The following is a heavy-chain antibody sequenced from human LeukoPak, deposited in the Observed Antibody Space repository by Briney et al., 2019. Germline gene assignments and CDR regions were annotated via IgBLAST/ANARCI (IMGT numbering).Heavy chain of an antibody. D-gene: IGHD2-2*01. V-gene: IGHV4-34*01. J-gene: IGHJ4*02. CDR3: ARENRLGYCSSTSCLPFDY. Sequence: PSETLSLTCAVYGGSFSGYYWSWIRQPPGKGLEWIGEINHSGSTNYNPSLKSRVTISVDTSKNQFSLKLSSVTAADTAVYYCARENRLGYCSSTSCLPFDYWGQGTLATVSS. CDR2: INHSGST. CDR1: GGSFSGYY.